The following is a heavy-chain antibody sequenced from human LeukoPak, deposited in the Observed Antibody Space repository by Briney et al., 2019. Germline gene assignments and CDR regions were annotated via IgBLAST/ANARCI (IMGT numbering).Heavy chain of an antibody. V-gene: IGHV4-39*01. Sequence: ETLFLTCSVSGDFISSGDYYWGWSRQSPGKVLTWIGSLYYSGSAWSNAALESRVTMSVDTSKNQFSLKLRSVTAADTAVYYCARLCQVTTCAKFEYWGQGILVTVSS. CDR2: LYYSGSA. CDR3: ARLCQVTTCAKFEY. CDR1: GDFISSGDYY. D-gene: IGHD4-17*01. J-gene: IGHJ4*02.